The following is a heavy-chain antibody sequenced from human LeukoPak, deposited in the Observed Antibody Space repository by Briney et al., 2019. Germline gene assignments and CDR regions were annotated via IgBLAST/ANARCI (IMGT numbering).Heavy chain of an antibody. CDR3: ARDASALY. Sequence: GGSLRLSCAASGFSFSSYAMSWVRQAPGKGLEWVSTISGSGGRTYYPDSVKGRFTISRDNSKNTLYLQMNSLRDDDTSVYFCARDASALYWGRGTLVTVSS. V-gene: IGHV3-23*01. J-gene: IGHJ4*02. D-gene: IGHD2-2*01. CDR1: GFSFSSYA. CDR2: ISGSGGRT.